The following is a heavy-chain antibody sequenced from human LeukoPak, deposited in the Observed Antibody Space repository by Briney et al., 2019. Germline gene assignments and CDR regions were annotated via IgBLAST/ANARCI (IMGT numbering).Heavy chain of an antibody. CDR3: ARGWATTSFDY. V-gene: IGHV3-33*01. CDR1: GFTFSSYG. D-gene: IGHD2-2*01. J-gene: IGHJ4*02. CDR2: IWYDGSNK. Sequence: PGRSLRLSCAASGFTFSSYGMHWVRQAPGKGLEWVAVIWYDGSNKYYADSVKGRFTISRDNSKNTLYLQMNSLRAEDTAVYYCARGWATTSFDYWGQGTLVTVSS.